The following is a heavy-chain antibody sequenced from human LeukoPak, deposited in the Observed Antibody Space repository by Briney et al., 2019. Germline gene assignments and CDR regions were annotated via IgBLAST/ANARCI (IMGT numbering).Heavy chain of an antibody. CDR2: ISYDGSNK. V-gene: IGHV3-30*04. CDR3: SVGGGSIAARPFDY. D-gene: IGHD6-6*01. CDR1: GFTFSSYA. Sequence: GGSLRLSCAASGFTFSSYAMHWVRQAPGKGLEWVAVISYDGSNKYYADSVKGRFTISRDNAKNSLYLQMNSLGAEDTAVYYCSVGGGSIAARPFDYWGQGTLVTVSS. J-gene: IGHJ4*02.